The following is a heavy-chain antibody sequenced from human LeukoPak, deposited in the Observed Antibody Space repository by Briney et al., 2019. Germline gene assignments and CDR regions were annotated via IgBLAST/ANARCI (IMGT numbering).Heavy chain of an antibody. V-gene: IGHV4-34*01. CDR2: INHSGST. J-gene: IGHJ3*02. CDR3: ARDLITMAANHAFDI. CDR1: GGSFSGYY. D-gene: IGHD1-26*01. Sequence: SETLSLTCAVYGGSFSGYYWSWIRQPPGKGLEWIGEINHSGSTNYNPSLKSRVTISVDTSKNQFSLKLSSVTAADTAVYYCARDLITMAANHAFDIWGQGTMVTVSS.